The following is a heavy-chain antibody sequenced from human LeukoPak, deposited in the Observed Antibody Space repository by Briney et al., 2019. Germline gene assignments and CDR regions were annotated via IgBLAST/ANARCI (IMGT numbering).Heavy chain of an antibody. Sequence: ASVKVSCKASGYTFTSYYMHWVRQAPGQGLEWMGIINPSGGSTSYAQRFQGRVTMTRDTSTSTVYMELSSLRSEDTAVYYCARDAETGYSSGWYYFDYWGQGTPVTVSS. CDR1: GYTFTSYY. J-gene: IGHJ4*02. CDR3: ARDAETGYSSGWYYFDY. D-gene: IGHD6-19*01. CDR2: INPSGGST. V-gene: IGHV1-46*01.